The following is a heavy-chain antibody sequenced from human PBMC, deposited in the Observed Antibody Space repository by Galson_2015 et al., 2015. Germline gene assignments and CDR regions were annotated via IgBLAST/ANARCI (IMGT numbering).Heavy chain of an antibody. CDR3: ARDLGSRHSKFDD. Sequence: SVKVSCKASGGTFSSYTISWVRQAPGQGLEWMGRIIPILGIANYAQKFQGRVTITADKSTSTAYMELSSLRSEDTAVYYCARDLGSRHSKFDDWGQGTLGTVSS. D-gene: IGHD2-21*01. V-gene: IGHV1-69*04. J-gene: IGHJ4*02. CDR2: IIPILGIA. CDR1: GGTFSSYT.